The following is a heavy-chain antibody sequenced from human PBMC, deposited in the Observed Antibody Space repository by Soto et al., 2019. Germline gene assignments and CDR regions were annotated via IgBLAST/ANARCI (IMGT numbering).Heavy chain of an antibody. CDR2: ISGSGGST. V-gene: IGHV3-23*01. CDR1: GFTFSSYA. D-gene: IGHD6-13*01. CDR3: AKNGGGRQQLRLYYYGMDV. J-gene: IGHJ6*02. Sequence: GGSLRLSCAASGFTFSSYAMSWVRQAPGKGLEWVSAISGSGGSTYYADSVKGRFTISRDNSKNTLYLQMNSLRAEDTAVCYCAKNGGGRQQLRLYYYGMDVWGQGTTVTVSS.